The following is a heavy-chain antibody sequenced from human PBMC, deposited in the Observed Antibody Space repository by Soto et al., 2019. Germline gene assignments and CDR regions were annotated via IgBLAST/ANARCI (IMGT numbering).Heavy chain of an antibody. J-gene: IGHJ6*02. CDR1: GGTFSSYA. V-gene: IGHV1-69*01. CDR2: IIPIFGTA. CDR3: ARGDHFWSGYYGGYSRNGIGRAHYYGMDV. Sequence: QVQLVQSGAEVKKPGSSVKVSCKASGGTFSSYAISWVRQAPGQGLEWMGGIIPIFGTANYAQKFQGRVTITADESTSTAHMELSSLRSEDTAVYYCARGDHFWSGYYGGYSRNGIGRAHYYGMDVWGQGTTVTVSS. D-gene: IGHD3-3*02.